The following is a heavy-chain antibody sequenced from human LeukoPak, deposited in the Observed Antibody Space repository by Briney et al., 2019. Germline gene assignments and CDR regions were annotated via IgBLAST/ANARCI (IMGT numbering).Heavy chain of an antibody. V-gene: IGHV4-39*01. D-gene: IGHD6-19*01. Sequence: PSETLSLTCTVSGGSISSSSYYWGWIRQPQGKGLEWIGSIYYSGSTYYNPSLKSRVTISVDTSKNQFSLKLSSVTAADTAVYYCARLYSSGWYEHQYYFDYWGQGTLVTVSS. J-gene: IGHJ4*02. CDR2: IYYSGST. CDR1: GGSISSSSYY. CDR3: ARLYSSGWYEHQYYFDY.